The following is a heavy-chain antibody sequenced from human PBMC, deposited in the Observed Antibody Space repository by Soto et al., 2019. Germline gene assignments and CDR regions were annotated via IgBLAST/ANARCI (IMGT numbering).Heavy chain of an antibody. CDR3: AKDSYGMDA. CDR2: ISYDGSNK. J-gene: IGHJ6*02. V-gene: IGHV3-30*18. Sequence: QVQLVESGGGVVQPGRSLRLSCAASGFTFSSYGMHWVRQAPGKGLEWVAVISYDGSNKYYADSVKGRFTISRDNSKNTLDLQMNSLRAEDTAVYYCAKDSYGMDAWGQGTTVTVSS. CDR1: GFTFSSYG.